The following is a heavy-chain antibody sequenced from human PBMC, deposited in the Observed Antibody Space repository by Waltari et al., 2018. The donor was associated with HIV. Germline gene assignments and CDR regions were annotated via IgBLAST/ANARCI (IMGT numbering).Heavy chain of an antibody. J-gene: IGHJ4*02. Sequence: QVQLVQSGADVKKPGASVKVSCTASRFTFTAYYVHWVRQAPGQGLEWMGWINPKRGVTHFAQNFQGRINMTRDTSIKTAYLELSRLQSDDTAVYYCARDWWQLPSGGYFFDYWGQGTLVTVSS. CDR3: ARDWWQLPSGGYFFDY. D-gene: IGHD2-15*01. CDR1: RFTFTAYY. CDR2: INPKRGVT. V-gene: IGHV1-2*02.